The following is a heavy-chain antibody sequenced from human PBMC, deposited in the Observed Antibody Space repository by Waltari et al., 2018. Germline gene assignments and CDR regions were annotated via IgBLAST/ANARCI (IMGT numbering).Heavy chain of an antibody. CDR1: GGSFSGYY. CDR2: INHSGVT. Sequence: QVQLQQWGAGLLKPSETLSLTCAVYGGSFSGYYWSWIRQPPGKGLEWIGEINHSGVTNSNPSLKSRVTISVDTSKNQFSLKLSSVTAADTAVYYCARELLLGAWFDPWGQGTLVTVSS. J-gene: IGHJ5*02. D-gene: IGHD1-26*01. V-gene: IGHV4-34*01. CDR3: ARELLLGAWFDP.